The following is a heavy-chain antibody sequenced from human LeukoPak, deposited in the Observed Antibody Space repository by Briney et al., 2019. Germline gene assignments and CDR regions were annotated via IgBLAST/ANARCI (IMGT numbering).Heavy chain of an antibody. CDR2: INPNSGGT. Sequence: ASVKVSCTASGYTFTGYYMHWVRQAPGQGLEWMGWINPNSGGTNYAQKFQGRVTMTRDTSISTAYMELSRLRSDDTAVYYCARDQDYYGSGSYYNGDYWGQGTLVTVSS. CDR1: GYTFTGYY. D-gene: IGHD3-10*01. J-gene: IGHJ4*02. CDR3: ARDQDYYGSGSYYNGDY. V-gene: IGHV1-2*02.